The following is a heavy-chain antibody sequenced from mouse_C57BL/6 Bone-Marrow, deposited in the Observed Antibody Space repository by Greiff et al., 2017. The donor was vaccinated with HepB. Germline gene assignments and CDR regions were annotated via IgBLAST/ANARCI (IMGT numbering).Heavy chain of an antibody. CDR2: IYPGDGDT. CDR3: ARGSGLPYYFDY. CDR1: GYAFSSSW. Sequence: QVQLKESGPELVKPGASVKISCKASGYAFSSSWMNWVKQRPGKGLEWIGRIYPGDGDTNYNGKFKGKSTLTADKSSSTAYMQLSSLTSEDSAVYFCARGSGLPYYFDYWGQGTTLTVSS. J-gene: IGHJ2*01. D-gene: IGHD2-4*01. V-gene: IGHV1-82*01.